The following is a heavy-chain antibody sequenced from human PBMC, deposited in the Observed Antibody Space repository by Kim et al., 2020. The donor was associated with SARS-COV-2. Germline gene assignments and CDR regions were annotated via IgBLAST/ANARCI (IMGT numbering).Heavy chain of an antibody. V-gene: IGHV3-73*01. D-gene: IGHD1-1*01. Sequence: GGSLSLSCGASGFTFSDSAMHWVRRASGKGLEWLGRIRSKVNGYATAYRGSVRGRFTNSSDDSRNTVYLQMNSLKTEDTAVYYCTRGPGTTLAFWDAFD. CDR2: IRSKVNGYAT. CDR3: TRGPGTTLAFWDAFD. CDR1: GFTFSDSA. J-gene: IGHJ3*02.